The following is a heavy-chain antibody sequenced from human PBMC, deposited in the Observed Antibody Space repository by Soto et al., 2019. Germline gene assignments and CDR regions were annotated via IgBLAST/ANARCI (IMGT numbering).Heavy chain of an antibody. J-gene: IGHJ5*02. Sequence: QVQLVQSGAEVKKPGSSVKVSCKASGGTFSSYAISWVRQAPGQGLEWMGGIIPIFGTANYAQKFQGRVTIXXDEATSTAYMELRSLRSEDTAVDDCAGRYEGWFDPWGQGTLVTVSS. D-gene: IGHD2-2*01. CDR1: GGTFSSYA. CDR2: IIPIFGTA. CDR3: AGRYEGWFDP. V-gene: IGHV1-69*12.